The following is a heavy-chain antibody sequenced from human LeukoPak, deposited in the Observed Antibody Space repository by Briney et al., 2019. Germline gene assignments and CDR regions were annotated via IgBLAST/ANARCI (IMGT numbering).Heavy chain of an antibody. CDR3: ARDVYYYGSGSYSGSDY. CDR2: INPSGGST. J-gene: IGHJ4*02. Sequence: GASVKVSCKASGYTFPTYYMHWVRQAPGQGLEWMGMINPSGGSTTYAQKFQGRVTMTRDTSTSTVYMELSSLRFEDTAVCYCARDVYYYGSGSYSGSDYWGQGTLVTVSS. CDR1: GYTFPTYY. D-gene: IGHD3-10*01. V-gene: IGHV1-46*01.